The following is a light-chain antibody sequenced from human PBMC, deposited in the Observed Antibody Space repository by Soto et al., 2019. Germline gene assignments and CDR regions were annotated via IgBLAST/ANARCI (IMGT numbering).Light chain of an antibody. J-gene: IGLJ1*01. CDR3: KSYAGSNTYV. Sequence: QSVLTQPPSASGPPGQSVTISCTGTKSDIGVYDFVSWYQHHPGKAPRLIIYEVVQRPSGVPDRFSGSKSGNTASLTVSGLQAADEAYYFCKSYAGSNTYVFGSGTKVTVL. CDR2: EVV. CDR1: KSDIGVYDF. V-gene: IGLV2-8*01.